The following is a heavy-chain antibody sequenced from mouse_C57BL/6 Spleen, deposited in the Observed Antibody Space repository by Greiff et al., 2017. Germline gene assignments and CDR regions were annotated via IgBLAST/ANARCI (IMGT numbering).Heavy chain of an antibody. CDR1: GYTFTTYP. J-gene: IGHJ3*01. V-gene: IGHV1-47*01. CDR2: FHPYNDDT. CDR3: AITTVVAAWFAY. Sequence: VQWVESGAELVKPGASVKMSCKASGYTFTTYPIEWMKQNHGKSLEWIGNFHPYNDDTKYNEKFKGKATLTVEKSSSTVYLELSRLTSDDSAVYYCAITTVVAAWFAYWGQGTLVTVSA. D-gene: IGHD1-1*01.